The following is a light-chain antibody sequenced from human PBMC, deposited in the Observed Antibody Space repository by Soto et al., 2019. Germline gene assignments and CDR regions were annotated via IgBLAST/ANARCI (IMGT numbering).Light chain of an antibody. CDR3: LQYYSTPPT. Sequence: DIVMTQSPDSLAVSLGERATINCKSSQSVLYSSNNKNYLAWYQQKPGQPPKLLIYWASTRESGVPDRFSGSGSGTDFTLTISSLQAEDVAVYYRLQYYSTPPTFGQGTKLEIK. J-gene: IGKJ2*01. V-gene: IGKV4-1*01. CDR2: WAS. CDR1: QSVLYSSNNKNY.